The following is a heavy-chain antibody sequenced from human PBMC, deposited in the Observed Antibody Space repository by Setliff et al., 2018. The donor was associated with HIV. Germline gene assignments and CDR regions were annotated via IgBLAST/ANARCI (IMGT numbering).Heavy chain of an antibody. CDR1: GGSFSGYY. CDR2: VSHVGDA. J-gene: IGHJ4*02. V-gene: IGHV4-34*01. CDR3: ARYVSNGFYFDY. Sequence: LSLTCAVYGGSFSGYYWSWIRQSPGKGLEWIGEVSHVGDANYNPSLETRVAISVDTSNYHFTLNLTSVTATDTAMYYCARYVSNGFYFDYWGQGALVTVSS. D-gene: IGHD2-8*01.